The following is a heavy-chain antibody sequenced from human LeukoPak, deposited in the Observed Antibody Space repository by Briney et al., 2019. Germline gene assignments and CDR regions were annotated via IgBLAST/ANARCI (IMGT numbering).Heavy chain of an antibody. V-gene: IGHV3-21*01. Sequence: PGGSLRLSCAASGFTFSSYSMNWVRQAPGKGLEWVSSISSSSSYIYYADPVKGRFTISRDNAKNSLYLQMNSLRAEDTAVYYCARWGSSCPFDYWGQGTLVTVSS. CDR3: ARWGSSCPFDY. CDR2: ISSSSSYI. D-gene: IGHD6-13*01. CDR1: GFTFSSYS. J-gene: IGHJ4*02.